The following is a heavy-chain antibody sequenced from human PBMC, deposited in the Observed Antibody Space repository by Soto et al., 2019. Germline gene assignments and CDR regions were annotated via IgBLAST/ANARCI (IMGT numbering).Heavy chain of an antibody. CDR1: GYAISSGFY. V-gene: IGHV4-38-2*01. CDR3: ARVRNVRMSGSPGDS. CDR2: IYHTGTT. D-gene: IGHD2-8*01. Sequence: SETLSLTCDVSGYAISSGFYWAWIRQPPGKRLEWIGNIYHTGTTYYNPSLKSRVTMSVDTSKNQFSLRLSSVTAADTAVFYCARVRNVRMSGSPGDSWGQGTLVTVSS. J-gene: IGHJ5*02.